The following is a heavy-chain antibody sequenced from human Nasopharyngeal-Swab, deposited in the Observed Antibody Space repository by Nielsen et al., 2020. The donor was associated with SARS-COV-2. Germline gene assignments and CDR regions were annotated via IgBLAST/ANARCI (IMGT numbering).Heavy chain of an antibody. J-gene: IGHJ6*03. V-gene: IGHV4-34*01. CDR3: ARGGAGVVPSPVLGLGPYYSYYYMDV. Sequence: CIRQPPGKGLEWIGEVSQGGGTNYNPSLKNRVTISVATSKNQFSLKLSSVTAAETAVYYCARGGAGVVPSPVLGLGPYYSYYYMDVWGKGTTVTVSS. CDR2: VSQGGGT. D-gene: IGHD2-2*01.